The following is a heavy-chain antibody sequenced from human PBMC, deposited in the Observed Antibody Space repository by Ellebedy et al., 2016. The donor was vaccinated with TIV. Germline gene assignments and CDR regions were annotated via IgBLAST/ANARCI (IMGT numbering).Heavy chain of an antibody. V-gene: IGHV3-33*01. Sequence: GGSLKISCAASGFTFSSYGMHWVRQAPGKGLEWVAVIWYGGSNKYYADSVKGRFTISRDNSKNTLYLQMNSLRAEDTAVYYCAREMRDITMVRGSVWFDPWGQGTLVTVSS. CDR1: GFTFSSYG. D-gene: IGHD3-10*01. CDR2: IWYGGSNK. CDR3: AREMRDITMVRGSVWFDP. J-gene: IGHJ5*02.